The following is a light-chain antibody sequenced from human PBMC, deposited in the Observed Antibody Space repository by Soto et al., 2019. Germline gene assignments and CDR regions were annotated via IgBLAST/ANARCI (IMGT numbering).Light chain of an antibody. CDR2: GAS. J-gene: IGKJ5*01. CDR3: HQYNTYPT. CDR1: QGVDKY. V-gene: IGKV1-16*01. Sequence: DIQMTQSPSSLSASVGDRVIITCRASQGVDKYLAWFQQKPGKAPKSLIYGASRLQSGVPSRFSGSGSGTHFTLTITNLQPEDFATYYCHQYNTYPTVGQGTRLEIK.